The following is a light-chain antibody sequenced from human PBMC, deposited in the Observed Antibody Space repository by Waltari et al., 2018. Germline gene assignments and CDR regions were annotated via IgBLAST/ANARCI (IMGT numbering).Light chain of an antibody. Sequence: QSVLTQPPSVSAAPGQKVTISCSGSTSNIGTNYVSWYQQLPGAAPKVFIYESEKRPSGIPDRFSGSKSGTSASLGITGLQTGDEAAYYCGTWDNNLSALVFGGGTKLTVL. CDR3: GTWDNNLSALV. CDR1: TSNIGTNY. J-gene: IGLJ2*01. V-gene: IGLV1-51*02. CDR2: ESE.